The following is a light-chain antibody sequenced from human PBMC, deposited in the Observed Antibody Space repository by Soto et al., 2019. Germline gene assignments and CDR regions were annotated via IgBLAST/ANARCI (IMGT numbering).Light chain of an antibody. V-gene: IGKV3-15*01. J-gene: IGKJ1*01. CDR1: QSVSSY. CDR2: DAS. CDR3: QQYTDRPRT. Sequence: EIVLTQSPATLSLSPGERATLSCRASQSVSSYLAWYQQKPGQAPRLLIYDASIRLPTVPARFSGSVSGTEFTLTISGLQSEDFAVYFCQQYTDRPRTFGQGTKVDI.